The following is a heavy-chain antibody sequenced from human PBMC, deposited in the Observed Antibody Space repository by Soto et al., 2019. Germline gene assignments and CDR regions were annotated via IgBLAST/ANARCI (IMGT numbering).Heavy chain of an antibody. CDR2: ISAYNGNT. CDR3: ARYCSGGSCYPYYYYGMDV. Sequence: QVQLVQSGAEVKKPGASVKVSCTASGYTFTSYGISWVRQAPGQGLEWMGWISAYNGNTNYAQKLQGRVTMTTDTSTSTAYMELRSLRSDDTAVYYCARYCSGGSCYPYYYYGMDVWGQGTTVTVSS. V-gene: IGHV1-18*01. CDR1: GYTFTSYG. J-gene: IGHJ6*02. D-gene: IGHD2-15*01.